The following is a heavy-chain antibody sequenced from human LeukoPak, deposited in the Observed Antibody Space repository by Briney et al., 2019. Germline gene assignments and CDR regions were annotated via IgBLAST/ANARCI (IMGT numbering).Heavy chain of an antibody. Sequence: GASVTVSCTASGYTFTSYGISWVRQAPGQGLEWMGWISAYNGNTNYAQKLQGRVTMTTDTSTSTAYMELRSLRSDDTAVYYCARSRAYYDILTGYFDYWGQGTLVTVSS. D-gene: IGHD3-9*01. CDR2: ISAYNGNT. CDR3: ARSRAYYDILTGYFDY. J-gene: IGHJ4*02. V-gene: IGHV1-18*01. CDR1: GYTFTSYG.